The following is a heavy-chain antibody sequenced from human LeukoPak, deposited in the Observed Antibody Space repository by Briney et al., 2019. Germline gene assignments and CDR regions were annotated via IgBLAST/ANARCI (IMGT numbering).Heavy chain of an antibody. CDR3: ARARDDYGDYGFFDY. V-gene: IGHV4-31*03. D-gene: IGHD4-17*01. J-gene: IGHJ4*02. CDR2: IYYSGST. CDR1: GGSISGGGYY. Sequence: SETLSLTCTVSGGSISGGGYYWSWIRQHPGKGLEWIGYIYYSGSTYYNPSLKSRVTISVDTSKNQFSLKLSSVTAADTAVYYCARARDDYGDYGFFDYWGQGTLVTVSS.